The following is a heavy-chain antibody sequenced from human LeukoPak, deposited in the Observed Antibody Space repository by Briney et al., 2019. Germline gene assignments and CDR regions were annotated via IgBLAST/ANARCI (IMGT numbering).Heavy chain of an antibody. D-gene: IGHD3-10*01. CDR2: INHSGST. J-gene: IGHJ4*02. V-gene: IGHV4-34*01. CDR1: GGSFSGYY. Sequence: PSETLSLTCAVYGGSFSGYYWSWIRQPPGKGLEWIGEINHSGSTNYNPSLKSRVTLSVDTSKNQFSLKLSSVTAADTAVYYCASVLLPGGWGQGTLVTVSS. CDR3: ASVLLPGG.